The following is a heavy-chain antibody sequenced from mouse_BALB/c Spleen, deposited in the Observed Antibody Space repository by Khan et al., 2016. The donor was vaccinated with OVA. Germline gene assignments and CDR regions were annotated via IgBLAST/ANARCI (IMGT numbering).Heavy chain of an antibody. V-gene: IGHV1-66*01. J-gene: IGHJ4*01. D-gene: IGHD2-1*01. CDR2: ICPGSINS. CDR3: ARWGGNYPSYTMDY. CDR1: GYIFTSYY. Sequence: QVQLKQSGPELVKPGASVRISCKASGYIFTSYYIHWVKQRPGQGLEWIGGICPGSINSNYNENFKGKATLTADKSSSTAYMQLSSLTSEDSAVYFCARWGGNYPSYTMDYWGQGTSVTVSS.